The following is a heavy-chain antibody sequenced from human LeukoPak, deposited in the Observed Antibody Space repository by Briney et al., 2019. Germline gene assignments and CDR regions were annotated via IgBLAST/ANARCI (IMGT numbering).Heavy chain of an antibody. J-gene: IGHJ4*02. CDR2: INGGSGGST. CDR3: AKLGCNSTSCYVNC. D-gene: IGHD2-2*01. Sequence: LSGGSLRLSCTASGFTFSDYAMSWVRQAPGKGLEWVSTINGGSGGSTSYSDSVKGRFTISRDNSKNTLHLQMNSLRAEDTAIYYCAKLGCNSTSCYVNCWGQGTLVTVSS. CDR1: GFTFSDYA. V-gene: IGHV3-23*01.